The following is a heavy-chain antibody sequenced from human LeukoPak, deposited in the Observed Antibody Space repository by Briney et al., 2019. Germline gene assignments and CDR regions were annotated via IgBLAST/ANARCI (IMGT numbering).Heavy chain of an antibody. Sequence: PSETLSLTCAVYGGSFSGYYWSWIRQPPGKGLEWIGEINHSGSTNYNPALKSRVTISVDTSKNQFSLRLSSVTAADTAVYYCGRHFYGSGTYYYYHYMDVWGKGTTVTISS. D-gene: IGHD3-10*01. CDR1: GGSFSGYY. J-gene: IGHJ6*03. CDR2: INHSGST. V-gene: IGHV4-34*01. CDR3: GRHFYGSGTYYYYHYMDV.